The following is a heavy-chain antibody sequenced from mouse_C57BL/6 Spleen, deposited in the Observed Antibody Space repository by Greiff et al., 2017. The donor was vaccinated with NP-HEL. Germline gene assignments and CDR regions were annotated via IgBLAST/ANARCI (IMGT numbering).Heavy chain of an antibody. CDR2: IYPRSGNT. V-gene: IGHV1-81*01. CDR3: AGITTVVAPVAY. D-gene: IGHD1-1*01. CDR1: GYTFTSYG. Sequence: QVQLQQSGAELARPGASVKLSCKASGYTFTSYGISWVKQRTGQGLEWIGEIYPRSGNTYYNEKFKGKATLTAKQSSSTAYMELRSRTSEDSAVDFCAGITTVVAPVAYWGQGTLVTVSA. J-gene: IGHJ3*01.